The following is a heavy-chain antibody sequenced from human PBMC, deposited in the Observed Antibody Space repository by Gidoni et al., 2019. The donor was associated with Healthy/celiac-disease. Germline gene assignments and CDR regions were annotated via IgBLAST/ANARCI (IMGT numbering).Heavy chain of an antibody. V-gene: IGHV3-23*01. CDR2: IIVSGGST. Sequence: EVQLLESGGGLVQPGGSLRLSCAASGFTFSSYAMSWVRQAPGKGLEWVSGIIVSGGSTYYADSVKGRFTISRDNSKNTLYLQMNSLRAEDTAVYYCAKDLGYCSGGSCYSDWYFDLWGRGTLVTVSS. D-gene: IGHD2-15*01. J-gene: IGHJ2*01. CDR1: GFTFSSYA. CDR3: AKDLGYCSGGSCYSDWYFDL.